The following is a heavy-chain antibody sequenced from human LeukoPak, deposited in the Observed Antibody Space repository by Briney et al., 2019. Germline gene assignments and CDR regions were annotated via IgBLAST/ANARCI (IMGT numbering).Heavy chain of an antibody. CDR1: GFTFSDYY. J-gene: IGHJ6*03. V-gene: IGHV3-11*04. D-gene: IGHD6-19*01. CDR2: ISSSGSTI. CDR3: ARDRRYSSCWPEYYYYYMDV. Sequence: GGSLRLSCAASGFTFSDYYMSWIRQAPGKGLEGVSYISSSGSTIYYADSVKGRFTISRDNAKNSLYLQMNSLRAEDTAVYYCARDRRYSSCWPEYYYYYMDVWGKGTTVTVSS.